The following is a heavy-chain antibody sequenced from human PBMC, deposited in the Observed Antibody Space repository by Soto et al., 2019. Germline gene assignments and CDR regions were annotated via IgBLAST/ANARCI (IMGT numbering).Heavy chain of an antibody. J-gene: IGHJ6*02. V-gene: IGHV1-3*01. Sequence: ASVKVSCKASGYTFTSYAMHWVRQAPGQRLEWMGWINAGNGNTKYSQKFQGRVTITRDTSASTAYMELSSLRSEDTAVYYCASPITMVRGAAIYYYYGMDVWGQGTTVTVSS. CDR2: INAGNGNT. CDR1: GYTFTSYA. D-gene: IGHD3-10*01. CDR3: ASPITMVRGAAIYYYYGMDV.